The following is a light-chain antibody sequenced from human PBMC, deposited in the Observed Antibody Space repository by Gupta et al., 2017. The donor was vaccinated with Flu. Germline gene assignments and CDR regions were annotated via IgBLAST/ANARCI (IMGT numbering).Light chain of an antibody. CDR2: LGS. Sequence: ISCRSSQSLLHSNGYNYLDWYLQKPGQSPQLLIYLGSNRASGVPDRFSGSGSGTDFTLKISRVEAEDVGVYYCMQALQTPPPFGQGTKLEIK. J-gene: IGKJ2*01. CDR1: QSLLHSNGYNY. CDR3: MQALQTPPP. V-gene: IGKV2-28*01.